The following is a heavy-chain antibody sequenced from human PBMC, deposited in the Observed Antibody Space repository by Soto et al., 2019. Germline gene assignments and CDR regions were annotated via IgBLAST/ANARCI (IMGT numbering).Heavy chain of an antibody. D-gene: IGHD1-26*01. V-gene: IGHV6-1*01. J-gene: IGHJ6*02. CDR2: TYYRSKWYN. CDR1: GDSVSSNSAA. Sequence: SPTLSLPCAISGDSVSSNSAAWNWIRQSPSRGLEWLGRTYYRSKWYNDYAVSVQSRITTNPDTSKNQFSLQLNSVTPEDTAVYYCARGPSGSYDTHYYYYGMDVWGQGTTVNVSS. CDR3: ARGPSGSYDTHYYYYGMDV.